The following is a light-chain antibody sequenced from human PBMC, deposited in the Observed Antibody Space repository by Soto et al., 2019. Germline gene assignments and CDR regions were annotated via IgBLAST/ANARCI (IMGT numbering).Light chain of an antibody. CDR1: QSVSGN. J-gene: IGKJ5*01. CDR3: QQYNNWPPT. V-gene: IGKV3-15*01. CDR2: GAS. Sequence: EIVMTQSPATLSVSPGVRATLSCRASQSVSGNLAWYQQKPGQAPRLLIYGASTRATCIPARFSGSGSGTDFTLTISSLQSEDFAVYYCQQYNNWPPTFGQGTRLEIK.